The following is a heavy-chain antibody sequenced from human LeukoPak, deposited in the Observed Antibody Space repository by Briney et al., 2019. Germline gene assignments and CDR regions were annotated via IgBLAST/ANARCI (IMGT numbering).Heavy chain of an antibody. CDR1: GFTFSSYE. CDR3: ARFNSYGYYFDY. D-gene: IGHD5-18*01. J-gene: IGHJ4*02. V-gene: IGHV3-48*03. CDR2: ISSSGSTI. Sequence: PGGSLRLSCAASGFTFSSYEMSWVRQAPGKGLEWVSYISSSGSTIYYADSVKGRFTISRDNAKNSLYLQMNSLRAEDTAVYYCARFNSYGYYFDYWGQGTLVTVSS.